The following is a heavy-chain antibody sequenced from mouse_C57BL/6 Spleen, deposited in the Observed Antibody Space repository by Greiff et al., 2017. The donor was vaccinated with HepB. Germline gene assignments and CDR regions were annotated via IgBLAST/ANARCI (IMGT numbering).Heavy chain of an antibody. J-gene: IGHJ1*03. D-gene: IGHD1-1*01. CDR2: INPGSGGT. CDR3: ARGHFGYGTSYWYFDV. CDR1: GYAFTNYL. V-gene: IGHV1-54*01. Sequence: QVQLQQSGAELVRPGTSVKLSCKASGYAFTNYLIEWVKQRPGQGLEWIGVINPGSGGTNYNEKFKGKATLTADKSSSTTYMQLSSLTSEDSAVYFCARGHFGYGTSYWYFDVWGTGTTVTVSS.